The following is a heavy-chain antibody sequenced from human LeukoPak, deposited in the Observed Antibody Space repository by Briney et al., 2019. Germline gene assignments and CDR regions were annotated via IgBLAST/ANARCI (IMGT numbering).Heavy chain of an antibody. CDR1: GGTFSSFT. CDR2: IIPIFGTA. D-gene: IGHD3-22*01. J-gene: IGHJ4*02. V-gene: IGHV1-69*13. CDR3: AREWGHDSSGYYYAY. Sequence: ASVKVSCKVSGGTFSSFTISWVRQAPGQGLEWMGGIIPIFGTANFAQKFQGRVSITADESTSTVYMELSSLRSEDTAVYYCAREWGHDSSGYYYAYWGQGTLVTVSS.